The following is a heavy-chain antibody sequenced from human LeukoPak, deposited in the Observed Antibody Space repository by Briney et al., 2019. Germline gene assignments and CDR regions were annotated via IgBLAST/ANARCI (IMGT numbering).Heavy chain of an antibody. CDR1: GGSFSGYY. J-gene: IGHJ4*02. CDR3: ARDRTRNEHIR. D-gene: IGHD1-1*01. Sequence: PSKTLSLTCAVYGGSFSGYYWSWIRQPPGKGLEWIGEINHSGSTNYNPPLKSRVTISVDTSKNQFSLKLSSVTAADTAVYYCARDRTRNEHIRWGQGTLVTVSS. V-gene: IGHV4-34*01. CDR2: INHSGST.